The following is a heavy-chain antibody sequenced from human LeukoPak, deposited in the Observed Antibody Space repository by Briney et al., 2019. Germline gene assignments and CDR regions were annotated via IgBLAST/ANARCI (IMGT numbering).Heavy chain of an antibody. V-gene: IGHV3-7*01. CDR1: GFTFSSYW. CDR2: IKQDGSEK. Sequence: GGSLRLSCAASGFTFSSYWMSWVRQAPGKGLEWVANIKQDGSEKYYVDSVKGRFTISRDNAKNLLYLQMNSLRAEDTAVYYCAAGITGTTFVYWGQGTLVTVSS. J-gene: IGHJ4*02. D-gene: IGHD1-7*01. CDR3: AAGITGTTFVY.